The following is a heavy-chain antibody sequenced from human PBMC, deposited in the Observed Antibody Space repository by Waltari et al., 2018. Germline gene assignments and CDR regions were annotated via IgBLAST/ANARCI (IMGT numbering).Heavy chain of an antibody. CDR2: ISSDGSST. V-gene: IGHV3-74*01. D-gene: IGHD3-10*01. CDR3: ARDGGSYDWDY. CDR1: GFTFSSYW. Sequence: EVQLVESGGGLVQPGGSLRLSCAASGFTFSSYWMHWVRQAPGKGLVWVSHISSDGSSTRYADSVKGRFTISRDNAKNTLYLQMNSLTAEDTAVYYCARDGGSYDWDYWGQGTLVTVSS. J-gene: IGHJ4*02.